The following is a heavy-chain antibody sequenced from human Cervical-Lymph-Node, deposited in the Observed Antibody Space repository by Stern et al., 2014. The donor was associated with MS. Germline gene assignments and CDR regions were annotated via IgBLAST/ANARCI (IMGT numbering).Heavy chain of an antibody. V-gene: IGHV1-69*01. CDR3: ARDTDMRRGDY. D-gene: IGHD5-18*01. CDR1: GSTFSSYG. CDR2: IIPIFGTS. Sequence: DQLVESGAEVKKPGASVKVSCKASGSTFSSYGVSWVRQAPGQGLEWMGGIIPIFGTSIYAQKFQGRFTITADESTSTVFMELSSLRSDDTAVYYCARDTDMRRGDYWGQGTLVTVSS. J-gene: IGHJ4*02.